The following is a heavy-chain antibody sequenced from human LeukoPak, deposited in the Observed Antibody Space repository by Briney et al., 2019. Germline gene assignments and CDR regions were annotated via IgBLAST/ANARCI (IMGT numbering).Heavy chain of an antibody. CDR1: GYTFTSYG. V-gene: IGHV1-18*01. D-gene: IGHD5-12*01. J-gene: IGHJ5*02. CDR2: ISAYNGNT. CDR3: AREGVATISTAPTA. Sequence: ASVKVSCKASGYTFTSYGISWVRQAPGQGLEWMGWISAYNGNTNYAQKLQGRVTMTTDTSTSTAYMELRSLRSDDTAVCYCAREGVATISTAPTAWGQGTLVTVSS.